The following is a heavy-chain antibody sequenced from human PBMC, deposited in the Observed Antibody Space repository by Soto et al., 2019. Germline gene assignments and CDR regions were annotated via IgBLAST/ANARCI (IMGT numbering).Heavy chain of an antibody. CDR1: GFTFSSYA. Sequence: QHGGSLRLSCAASGFTFSSYAMHWVRQAPGKGLEWVAVISYDGSNKYYADSVKGRFTISRDNSKNTLYLQMNSLRAEDTAVYYCARGYYGSGSYHTPSLGVGRYNDYWGQGTLVTVSS. CDR2: ISYDGSNK. J-gene: IGHJ4*02. D-gene: IGHD3-10*01. CDR3: ARGYYGSGSYHTPSLGVGRYNDY. V-gene: IGHV3-30-3*01.